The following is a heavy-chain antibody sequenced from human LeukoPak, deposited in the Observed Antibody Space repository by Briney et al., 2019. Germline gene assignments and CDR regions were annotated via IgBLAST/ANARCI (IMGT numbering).Heavy chain of an antibody. J-gene: IGHJ4*02. CDR3: AKGSITMVRGVGDY. CDR1: GFTFSNYW. D-gene: IGHD3-10*01. Sequence: PGGSLRVSCEGSGFTFSNYWMHWARQAPGKGLEWVSAISGSGGSTYYADSVKGRFTISRDNSKNTLYLQMNSLRAEDTAVYYCAKGSITMVRGVGDYWGQGTLVTVSS. CDR2: ISGSGGST. V-gene: IGHV3-23*01.